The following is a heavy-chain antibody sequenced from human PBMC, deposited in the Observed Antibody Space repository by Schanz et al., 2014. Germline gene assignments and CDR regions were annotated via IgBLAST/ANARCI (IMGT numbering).Heavy chain of an antibody. V-gene: IGHV1-69*02. Sequence: QVQLVQSEAEVKKPGSSVKVSCKASGGTFSTYTISWVRQAPGQGLEWMGRIIPILGIANYAQKFQGRVTMTADTSTSTAYMDLRSLRSDDTAVYYCASSGAGYSSSWDFDYWGQGTLVTVSS. D-gene: IGHD6-13*01. CDR2: IIPILGIA. CDR1: GGTFSTYT. CDR3: ASSGAGYSSSWDFDY. J-gene: IGHJ4*02.